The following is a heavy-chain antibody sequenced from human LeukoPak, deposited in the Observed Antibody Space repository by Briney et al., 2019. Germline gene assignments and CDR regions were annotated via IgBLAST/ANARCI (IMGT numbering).Heavy chain of an antibody. CDR2: IHYTGST. CDR1: GGSISSYY. D-gene: IGHD3-10*01. V-gene: IGHV4-59*01. CDR3: ARGGFYGSGNDFRFDP. J-gene: IGHJ5*02. Sequence: SSETLSLTCTVSGGSISSYYWSWIRQSPGKGLECIGYIHYTGSTNYNPSLKSRVTISVETSKNQFSLKLKSVTAADTAVYYCARGGFYGSGNDFRFDPWGQETLVTVSS.